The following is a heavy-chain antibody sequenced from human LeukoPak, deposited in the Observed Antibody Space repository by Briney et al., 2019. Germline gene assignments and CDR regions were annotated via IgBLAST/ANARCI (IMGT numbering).Heavy chain of an antibody. D-gene: IGHD3-3*02. Sequence: SETLSLTCTVSGGSISSYYWSWIRQPAGKGLEWIGRIYTSGSTNYNPSLKSRVTMSVDTSKNRFSLKLSSVTAADTAVYYCARDSVGMMRDGISDWGQGTLVTVSS. CDR2: IYTSGST. V-gene: IGHV4-4*07. CDR3: ARDSVGMMRDGISD. CDR1: GGSISSYY. J-gene: IGHJ4*02.